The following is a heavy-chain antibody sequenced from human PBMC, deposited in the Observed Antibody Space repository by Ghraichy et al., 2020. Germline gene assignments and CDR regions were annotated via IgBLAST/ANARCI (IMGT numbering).Heavy chain of an antibody. D-gene: IGHD4-17*01. J-gene: IGHJ3*02. V-gene: IGHV4-59*01. Sequence: SQTLSLTCTVSGGSISSYYWSWIRQPPGKGLEWIGYIYYSGSTNYNPSLKSRVTISVDTSKNQFSLKLSSVTAADTAVYYCARHSDYGDSSDAFDIWGQGTMVTVSS. CDR2: IYYSGST. CDR3: ARHSDYGDSSDAFDI. CDR1: GGSISSYY.